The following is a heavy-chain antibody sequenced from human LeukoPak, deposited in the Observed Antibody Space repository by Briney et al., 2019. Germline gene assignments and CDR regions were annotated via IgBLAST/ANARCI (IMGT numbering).Heavy chain of an antibody. Sequence: TGGSLRLSCAVSGFIVSSNYMSWVRQAPGKGLESVSVISGGGTTYYADSVKGRFPTYRDNSKTTLYLHMNSLRADDTAVYFCARRGSNREDCSSTDCYGYGMDVWGQGTTVTVSS. CDR3: ARRGSNREDCSSTDCYGYGMDV. J-gene: IGHJ6*02. D-gene: IGHD2-2*01. CDR1: GFIVSSNY. CDR2: ISGGGTT. V-gene: IGHV3-53*01.